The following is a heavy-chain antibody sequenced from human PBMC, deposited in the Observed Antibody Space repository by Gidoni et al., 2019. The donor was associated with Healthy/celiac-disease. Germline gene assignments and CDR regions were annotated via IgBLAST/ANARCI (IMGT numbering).Heavy chain of an antibody. CDR2: FIPIFGTA. CDR1: GAPFSSYA. CDR3: AGVYDFWSGYYESYYYYGMDV. V-gene: IGHV1-69*01. J-gene: IGHJ6*02. D-gene: IGHD3-3*01. Sequence: QVQLVQSGAEVKKPGSSLTFSFQASGAPFSSYASSWGRQAPGPGLEWMGGFIPIFGTANYAQKFQGRVTIAADESTSTAYMELSSLRSEDTGVYYCAGVYDFWSGYYESYYYYGMDVWGQGTTVTVSS.